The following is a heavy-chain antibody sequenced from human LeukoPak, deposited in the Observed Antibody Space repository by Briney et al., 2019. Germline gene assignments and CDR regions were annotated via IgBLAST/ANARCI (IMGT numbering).Heavy chain of an antibody. CDR3: ARHLRATPFNY. D-gene: IGHD5-12*01. CDR2: IYPGDSDT. V-gene: IGHV5-51*01. Sequence: GASLQISCKASGYSFTDYWIGWVRQMPGKGLEWMGIIYPGDSDTRYSPSFQGQVTISADKSISTAYLQWSSLKASDTAMYYCARHLRATPFNYWGHGTLVTVSS. J-gene: IGHJ4*01. CDR1: GYSFTDYW.